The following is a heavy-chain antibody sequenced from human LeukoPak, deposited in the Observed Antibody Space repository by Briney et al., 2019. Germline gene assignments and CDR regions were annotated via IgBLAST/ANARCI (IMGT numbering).Heavy chain of an antibody. CDR3: ARENPPSGSFYDAFDI. Sequence: ASVKVSCKASGYTFTSYAMHWVRQAPGQRLEWMGWMNPNSGNTGYAQKFQGRVTMTRNTSISTAYMELSSLRSEDTAVYYCARENPPSGSFYDAFDIWGQGTMVTVSS. CDR2: MNPNSGNT. CDR1: GYTFTSYA. J-gene: IGHJ3*02. V-gene: IGHV1-8*02. D-gene: IGHD3-10*01.